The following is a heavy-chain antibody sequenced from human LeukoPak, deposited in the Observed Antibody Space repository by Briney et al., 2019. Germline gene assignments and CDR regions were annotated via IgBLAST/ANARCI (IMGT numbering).Heavy chain of an antibody. CDR1: GFTLSSYG. CDR3: AKDQRATIFGVVTHGPDY. Sequence: GGSLRLSCAASGFTLSSYGMHWVRQAPGKGLEWVAFIRYDGSNKYYADSVKSRFTISRDYSKTTLYLQMNSLRAEDTAVYYCAKDQRATIFGVVTHGPDYWGQGTLVTVSS. D-gene: IGHD3-3*01. CDR2: IRYDGSNK. J-gene: IGHJ4*02. V-gene: IGHV3-30*02.